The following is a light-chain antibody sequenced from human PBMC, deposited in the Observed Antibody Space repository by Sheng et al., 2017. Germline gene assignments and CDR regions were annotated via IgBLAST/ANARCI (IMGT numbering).Light chain of an antibody. CDR2: WAS. CDR3: QQTYDTVWA. V-gene: IGKV4-1*01. J-gene: IGKJ1*01. CDR1: QSVFYTSNNENY. Sequence: DIVMTQSPDSLAVSLGERATINCKSSQSVFYTSNNENYLAWYQHKLGQPPRLLIYWASTREPGVPDRFSGSGSGTDFTLTISSLQAEDVAVYYCQQTYDTVWAFGQGTKVEMK.